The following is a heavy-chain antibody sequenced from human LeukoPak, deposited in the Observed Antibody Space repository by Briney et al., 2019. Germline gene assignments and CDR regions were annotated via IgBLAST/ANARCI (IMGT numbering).Heavy chain of an antibody. CDR1: GYTFTSYD. Sequence: ASVKVSCKASGYTFTSYDINWVRQATGQGLEWMGWMNPNSGNTGYAQKFQGRVTMTRDTSISTAYMELSRLRSDDTAVYYCARYTTGTTALDYWGQGTLVTVSS. V-gene: IGHV1-8*01. J-gene: IGHJ4*02. CDR2: MNPNSGNT. CDR3: ARYTTGTTALDY. D-gene: IGHD1-1*01.